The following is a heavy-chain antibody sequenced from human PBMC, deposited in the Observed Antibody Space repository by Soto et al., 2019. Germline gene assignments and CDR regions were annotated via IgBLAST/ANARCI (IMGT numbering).Heavy chain of an antibody. Sequence: RGSLRLSCAASGFTFSNYAVTWVRQAPGKGLEWVSTISGSGGSTYYADSVKGRFTISRDNSKNTLYLQMNSLRAEDTAVYYCYKDQRSRWYGIDYWCQAILVTVS. D-gene: IGHD6-13*01. CDR2: ISGSGGST. CDR1: GFTFSNYA. CDR3: YKDQRSRWYGIDY. J-gene: IGHJ4*02. V-gene: IGHV3-23*01.